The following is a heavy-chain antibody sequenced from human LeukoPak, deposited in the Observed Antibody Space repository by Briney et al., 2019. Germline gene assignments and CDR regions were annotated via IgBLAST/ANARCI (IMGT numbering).Heavy chain of an antibody. CDR2: IYYSGST. CDR3: ARETRQWLGSLNWFDP. D-gene: IGHD6-19*01. Sequence: SETLSLTCTVSGGSISSSSYYWGWIRQPPGKGLEWIGSIYYSGSTYYNPSLKSRVTISVDTSKNQFSLKLSSVTAADTAVYYCARETRQWLGSLNWFDPWGQGTLVTVSS. J-gene: IGHJ5*02. CDR1: GGSISSSSYY. V-gene: IGHV4-39*07.